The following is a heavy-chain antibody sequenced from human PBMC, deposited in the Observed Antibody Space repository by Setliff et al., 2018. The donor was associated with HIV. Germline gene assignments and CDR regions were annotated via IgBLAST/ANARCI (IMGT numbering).Heavy chain of an antibody. J-gene: IGHJ4*02. CDR1: GFSISTYA. CDR2: ISRDSNNI. CDR3: VRGPQFRPH. V-gene: IGHV3-48*01. Sequence: GGSLRLSCAASGFSISTYAMNWVRQSPGKGLEWVAYISRDSNNIYYADFVKGRFTISRDNARNSLYLQMNRLRAEDTALYYCVRGPQFRPHWGQGTLVTVSS.